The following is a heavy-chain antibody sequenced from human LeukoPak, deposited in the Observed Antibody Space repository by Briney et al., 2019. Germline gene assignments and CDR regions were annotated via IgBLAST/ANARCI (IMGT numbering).Heavy chain of an antibody. J-gene: IGHJ6*03. CDR3: ARGGGNSLFYYMDV. CDR1: GFTFSSYG. Sequence: GGTLRLSCAASGFTFSSYGMNWVRQAPGKGLEWVSSISSSSSYIYYADSVKGRFTISRDNAKNSLYLQMNSLRAEDAAVYYCARGGGNSLFYYMDVWGEGTTVTVSS. V-gene: IGHV3-21*01. CDR2: ISSSSSYI. D-gene: IGHD4-23*01.